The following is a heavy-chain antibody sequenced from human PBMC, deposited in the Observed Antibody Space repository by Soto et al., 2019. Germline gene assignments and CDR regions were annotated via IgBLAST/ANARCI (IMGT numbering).Heavy chain of an antibody. CDR1: GGSISSSNW. V-gene: IGHV4-4*01. J-gene: IGHJ4*02. Sequence: QVQLQESGPGLVKPSGTLSLTCAVSGGSISSSNWWRWGRQHPGKGLEGIGEIYQSGSNNYNPSPKSRVTISVNQSKLQFSLELSSVTAADPAVYCCARDPIGGATNGFDYWGQGTLVTVSS. D-gene: IGHD1-26*01. CDR2: IYQSGSN. CDR3: ARDPIGGATNGFDY.